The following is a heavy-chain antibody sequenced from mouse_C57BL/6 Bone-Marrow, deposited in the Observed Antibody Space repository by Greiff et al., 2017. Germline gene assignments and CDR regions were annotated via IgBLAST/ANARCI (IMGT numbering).Heavy chain of an antibody. Sequence: QVQLQQPGAELVRPGTSVKLSCKASGYSFTSYWMHWVKQRPGQGLEWIGVIDPSDSYTNYNQKFKGKATLTVDTSSSTAYMQLSSLTSEDSAVYYCARDYYGSRGYYAMDYGDQGTSVTVSS. J-gene: IGHJ4*01. CDR3: ARDYYGSRGYYAMDY. CDR2: IDPSDSYT. D-gene: IGHD1-1*01. CDR1: GYSFTSYW. V-gene: IGHV1-59*01.